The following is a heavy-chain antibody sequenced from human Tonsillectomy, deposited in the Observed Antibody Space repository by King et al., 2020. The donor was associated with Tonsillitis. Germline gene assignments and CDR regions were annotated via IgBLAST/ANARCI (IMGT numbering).Heavy chain of an antibody. D-gene: IGHD3-3*01. CDR3: AREALENDTFDI. CDR2: INHSGST. CDR1: GGSFSSYY. V-gene: IGHV4-34*01. J-gene: IGHJ3*02. Sequence: VQLQQWGAGLFKPSETLSLTCAVYGGSFSSYYWSWIRQPPGKGLEWIGEINHSGSTNYNPSLKSRVTISVDTSKNQFSLKLSSVTAADTAVYYCAREALENDTFDIWGQGTMVTVSS.